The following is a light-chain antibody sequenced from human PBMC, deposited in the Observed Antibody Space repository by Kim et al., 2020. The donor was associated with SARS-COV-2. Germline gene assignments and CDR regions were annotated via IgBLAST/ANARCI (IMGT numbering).Light chain of an antibody. Sequence: AIQLTQSPSSLSASVGDRVTITCRASQGISSALAWYQQKPGKGPKLLIYDVSTLESGVPSRFSGSGSGTDCTLTISSLQPEDFATYFCQQYSSYPLTFGGGTKVEIK. J-gene: IGKJ4*01. V-gene: IGKV1-13*02. CDR3: QQYSSYPLT. CDR1: QGISSA. CDR2: DVS.